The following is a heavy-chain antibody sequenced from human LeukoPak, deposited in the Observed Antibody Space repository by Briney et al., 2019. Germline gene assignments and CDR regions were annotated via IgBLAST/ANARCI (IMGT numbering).Heavy chain of an antibody. V-gene: IGHV3-48*02. CDR2: ISSSSRTI. CDR3: ARPEGDLSLGFDY. CDR1: GFTFSTYN. Sequence: GGSLRLSCAASGFTFSTYNMNWVRQAPGKGLEWVSYISSSSRTIYYADSVKGRFTISRDNAKNSLYLQMNSLRDEDTAVYYCARPEGDLSLGFDYWGQGTLVTVSS. D-gene: IGHD3-16*02. J-gene: IGHJ4*02.